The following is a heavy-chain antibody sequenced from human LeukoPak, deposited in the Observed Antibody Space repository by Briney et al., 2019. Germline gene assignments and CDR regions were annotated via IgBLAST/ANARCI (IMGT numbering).Heavy chain of an antibody. CDR1: GGSISSGDYY. D-gene: IGHD5-18*01. Sequence: PSETLSLTCTVSGGSISSGDYYWGWIRQPPGKGLEWIGSIYYSGSTYYNPSLKSRVTISVDTSKNQFSLKLSSVTAADTAVYYCARDGYSYGPVDYWGQGTLVTVSS. CDR3: ARDGYSYGPVDY. V-gene: IGHV4-39*07. CDR2: IYYSGST. J-gene: IGHJ4*02.